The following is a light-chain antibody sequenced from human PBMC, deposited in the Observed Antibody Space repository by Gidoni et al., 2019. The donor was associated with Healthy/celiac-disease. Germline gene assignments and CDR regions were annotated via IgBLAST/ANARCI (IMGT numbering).Light chain of an antibody. J-gene: IGKJ2*04. CDR3: QQSYSTPPGS. CDR1: QSISSY. CDR2: AAS. Sequence: DIQITQSPSSLSASVGDRVTITCRASQSISSYLNWYQQKPGKAPKLLIYAASSLQSGVPSRFSGSGSGTDFILTISSLQPEDFATYYCQQSYSTPPGSFGQGTKLEIK. V-gene: IGKV1-39*01.